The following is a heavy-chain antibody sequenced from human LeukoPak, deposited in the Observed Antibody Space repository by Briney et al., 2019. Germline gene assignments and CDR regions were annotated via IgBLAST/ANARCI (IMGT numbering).Heavy chain of an antibody. CDR3: AKDRDYYGSGSYYSPYYYYGMDV. CDR2: ISYDGSNK. V-gene: IGHV3-30*18. Sequence: PGGSLRLSCAASGFTFSSYGMHWVRQAPGKGLEWVAVISYDGSNKYYADSVKGRFTISRDNSKNTLYLQMNSLRAEDTAVYHCAKDRDYYGSGSYYSPYYYYGMDVWGKGTTVTVSS. J-gene: IGHJ6*04. CDR1: GFTFSSYG. D-gene: IGHD3-10*01.